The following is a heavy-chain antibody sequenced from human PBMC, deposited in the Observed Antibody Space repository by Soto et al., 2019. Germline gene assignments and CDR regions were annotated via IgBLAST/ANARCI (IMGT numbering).Heavy chain of an antibody. V-gene: IGHV3-33*01. CDR2: IWYDGSNK. Sequence: PGGSLRLSWAASGFTFSSYGMHWVRQAPGKGLEWVAVIWYDGSNKYYADSVKGRFTISRDNSKNTLYLQMNSLRAEDTAVYYCARGFVDTAMVFYYYYGMDVWGQGTTVTVSS. CDR3: ARGFVDTAMVFYYYYGMDV. J-gene: IGHJ6*02. CDR1: GFTFSSYG. D-gene: IGHD5-18*01.